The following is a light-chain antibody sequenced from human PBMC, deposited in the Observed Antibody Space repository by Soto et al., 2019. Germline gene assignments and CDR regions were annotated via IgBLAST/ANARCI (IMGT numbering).Light chain of an antibody. CDR3: LKALQTPLT. Sequence: IGMTQHPLSLPVTPGGPGSTSCMSSQSRLYSNGYNYLDWYLQKPGQSKQLLIYLGSNRASGVPDRFSGSGSGTDFTLNISRVEAEDVGVYYCLKALQTPLTCGGGTKGDLK. J-gene: IGKJ4*01. V-gene: IGKV2-28*01. CDR2: LGS. CDR1: QSRLYSNGYNY.